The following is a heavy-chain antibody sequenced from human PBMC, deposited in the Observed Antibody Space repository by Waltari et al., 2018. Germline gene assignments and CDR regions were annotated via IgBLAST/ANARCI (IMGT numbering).Heavy chain of an antibody. CDR2: FIALFRRP. V-gene: IGHV1-69*01. Sequence: QVTLVQSGAEVKKPGSSVKVSCKASGGTFSFAIHWVRQAPGQGLEWMGGFIALFRRPEYSQKLQGRLTTTADGSATTAYMELTGLTSDGTSVYYCAHIIYWPTAGLSHFDQWGQGSLVTVSS. D-gene: IGHD2-21*02. CDR3: AHIIYWPTAGLSHFDQ. J-gene: IGHJ4*02. CDR1: GGTFSFA.